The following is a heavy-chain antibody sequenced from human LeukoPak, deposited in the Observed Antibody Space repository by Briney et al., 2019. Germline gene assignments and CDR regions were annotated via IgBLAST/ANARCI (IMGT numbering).Heavy chain of an antibody. CDR1: GFTFGTYE. D-gene: IGHD7-27*01. CDR3: ARDLRVTGVYFDY. CDR2: ISSDGGAI. V-gene: IGHV3-48*03. J-gene: IGHJ4*01. Sequence: GGSLRLSCAASGFTFGTYEMNWVRQAPGKGLEWVSYISSDGGAINYADSVKGRFTISGDNAKNSLYLQMNSLRVEDTAVYYCARDLRVTGVYFDYWGHGTLVTVSS.